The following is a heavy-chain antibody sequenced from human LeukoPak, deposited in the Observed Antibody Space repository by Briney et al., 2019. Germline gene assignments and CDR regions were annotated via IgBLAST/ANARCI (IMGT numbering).Heavy chain of an antibody. D-gene: IGHD1-1*01. V-gene: IGHV4-4*08. CDR2: SYDSWRM. Sequence: SETLSLTCTVSGDSISRESWSWIRQAPGKGLDCIGYSYDSWRMNYNPSLQSRVTISLDTSKNRRSLQLSSVTAADTAVYYCARRIQLWSYWHFDLWGRGTLVTVTS. CDR3: ARRIQLWSYWHFDL. CDR1: GDSISRES. J-gene: IGHJ2*01.